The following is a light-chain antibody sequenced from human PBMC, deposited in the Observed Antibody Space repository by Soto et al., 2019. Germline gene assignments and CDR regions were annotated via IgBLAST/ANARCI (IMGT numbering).Light chain of an antibody. CDR3: QQYGSPIT. J-gene: IGKJ5*01. CDR2: GAS. Sequence: EIVLTQSPGTQSLSPGERATLSCRASQSVRSSYLAWYQQKPGQAPRLLIYGASTRATGIPDRFSGGGSGTDFTLTISRLEPEDFAVYYCQQYGSPITFGQGTRLEIK. CDR1: QSVRSSY. V-gene: IGKV3-20*01.